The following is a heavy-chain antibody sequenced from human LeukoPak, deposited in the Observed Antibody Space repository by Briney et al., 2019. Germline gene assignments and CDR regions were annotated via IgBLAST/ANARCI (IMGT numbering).Heavy chain of an antibody. V-gene: IGHV4-59*08. J-gene: IGHJ5*02. Sequence: SETLSLTCTVSGGSLSTYYWSWIRQPPGKGLEWIGYIYDNGYTHYNPSLKSRVSISLDTSKSQFSLNLSSVTAADTAVYYCARRAFGGVIAANWFDPWGQGTLVTVSS. D-gene: IGHD3-16*02. CDR3: ARRAFGGVIAANWFDP. CDR1: GGSLSTYY. CDR2: IYDNGYT.